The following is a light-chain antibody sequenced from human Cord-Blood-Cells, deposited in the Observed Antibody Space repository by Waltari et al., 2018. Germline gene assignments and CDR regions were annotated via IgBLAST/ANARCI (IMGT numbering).Light chain of an antibody. CDR3: SSYTSSSTLD. CDR1: SSDVGGYNY. J-gene: IGLJ1*01. V-gene: IGLV2-14*01. Sequence: QSALTQPASVSGSPGQSITISCTGTSSDVGGYNYVSWYQQHPGKAPKLMIYDVSNRPSGVSNRFSVSKSGNTASLTISGLQAYDEADYYCSSYTSSSTLDFGTGTKVTVL. CDR2: DVS.